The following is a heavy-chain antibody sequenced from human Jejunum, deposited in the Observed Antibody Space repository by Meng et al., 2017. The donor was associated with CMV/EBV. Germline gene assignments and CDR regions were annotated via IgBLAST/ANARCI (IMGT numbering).Heavy chain of an antibody. J-gene: IGHJ6*02. CDR3: ASPHSGSFYAGGYDY. CDR1: FRFSGYE. Sequence: FRFSGYEMSWVRRAPGEGLEWVSYINNGGTTRFYADSVKGRFVISRDNAKNSLYLQMDSLRVEDTAIYYCASPHSGSFYAGGYDYWGQGTTVTVSS. D-gene: IGHD1-26*01. V-gene: IGHV3-48*03. CDR2: INNGGTTR.